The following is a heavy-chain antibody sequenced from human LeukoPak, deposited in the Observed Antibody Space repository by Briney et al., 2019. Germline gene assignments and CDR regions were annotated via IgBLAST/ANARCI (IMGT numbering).Heavy chain of an antibody. J-gene: IGHJ3*02. CDR3: ARRPRWEVRGVIYAFDI. Sequence: GESLKISCKGSGYSFTSYWIGWVRQMPGKGLEWMGIIYPGDSDTRYSPSFQGQVTISADKSISAAYLQWSSLKASDTAMYYCARRPRWEVRGVIYAFDIWGQGTMVTVSS. CDR2: IYPGDSDT. D-gene: IGHD3-10*01. CDR1: GYSFTSYW. V-gene: IGHV5-51*01.